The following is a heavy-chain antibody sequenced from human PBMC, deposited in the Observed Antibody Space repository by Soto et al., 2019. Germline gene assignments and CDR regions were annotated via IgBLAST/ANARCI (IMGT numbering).Heavy chain of an antibody. D-gene: IGHD1-26*01. CDR1: GFTVSSHY. CDR3: ARDRRRGSYYMDYYYYGMDV. CDR2: IYSGGST. V-gene: IGHV3-53*02. Sequence: EVQLVETGGGLIQPGGSLRLSCAASGFTVSSHYMSWVRQAPGKGLEWVSVIYSGGSTYYADSVKGRFTISRDNSKNTLYLQMNSLRAEDTAVDYCARDRRRGSYYMDYYYYGMDVWGQGTTVTVSS. J-gene: IGHJ6*02.